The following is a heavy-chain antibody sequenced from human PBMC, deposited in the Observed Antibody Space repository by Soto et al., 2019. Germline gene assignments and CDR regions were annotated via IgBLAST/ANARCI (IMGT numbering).Heavy chain of an antibody. CDR1: GGFVSSGSYY. Sequence: QVQLQQWGAGLLKPSETLSLTCAVYGGFVSSGSYYWSWIRQPPGKGLEWFGEMSHSGGTHFNPSLKIRVTISVGTLKDQFSLKMSSVTAAVTALYYCARVERGTATTVVDAFDIWGPGTMVTVSS. CDR3: ARVERGTATTVVDAFDI. J-gene: IGHJ3*02. D-gene: IGHD1-1*01. V-gene: IGHV4-34*01. CDR2: MSHSGGT.